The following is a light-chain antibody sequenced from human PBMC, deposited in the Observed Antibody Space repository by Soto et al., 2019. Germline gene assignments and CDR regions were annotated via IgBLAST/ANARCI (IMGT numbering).Light chain of an antibody. CDR1: SIDVGAYNY. V-gene: IGLV2-11*01. CDR3: CSYADNYSYV. Sequence: SALTQPRSVSESPGPSVTISCTGTSIDVGAYNYVSWYQQHPGKAPKLMTYDVSKRPSGVPDRFSGSKSGNTASLTISGLQAEDEADYYCCSYADNYSYVFGTGTKVTVL. J-gene: IGLJ1*01. CDR2: DVS.